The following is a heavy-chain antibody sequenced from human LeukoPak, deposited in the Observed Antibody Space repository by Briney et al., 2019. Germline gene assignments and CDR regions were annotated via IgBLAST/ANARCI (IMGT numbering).Heavy chain of an antibody. CDR3: ASSSITIFGVVIA. D-gene: IGHD3-3*01. Sequence: PGESLRLSCAASGFTFSTYSMNWLRLAPGKGLEWVSSISPDSNYKYYVDSVKGRFTISRDNAKSSLYLQMNSLRAEDTAVYYCASSSITIFGVVIAWGQGTLVTVSS. CDR1: GFTFSTYS. J-gene: IGHJ5*02. CDR2: ISPDSNYK. V-gene: IGHV3-21*01.